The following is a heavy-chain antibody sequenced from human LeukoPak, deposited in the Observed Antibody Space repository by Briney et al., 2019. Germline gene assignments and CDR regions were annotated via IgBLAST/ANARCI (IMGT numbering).Heavy chain of an antibody. V-gene: IGHV3-23*01. CDR3: ALLYQLLLDYFDY. CDR2: ISGSGGST. D-gene: IGHD2-2*01. Sequence: GGSLRLSCAASGFTFSSYAMSWVRQAPGKGLEWVSAISGSGGSTYYADSVKGRFTISRDNSKNTLYLQMNSLRAEDTAVYYCALLYQLLLDYFDYWGQGTLVTVSS. J-gene: IGHJ4*02. CDR1: GFTFSSYA.